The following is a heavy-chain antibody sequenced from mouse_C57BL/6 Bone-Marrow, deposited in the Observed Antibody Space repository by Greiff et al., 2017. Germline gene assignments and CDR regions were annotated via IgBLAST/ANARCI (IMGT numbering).Heavy chain of an antibody. V-gene: IGHV1-69*01. CDR3: ARDATTVVARYFDV. D-gene: IGHD1-1*01. Sequence: QVLLQQPGAELVMPGASVKLSCKASGYTFTSYWMHWVKQRPGQGLEWIGEIDPSDSYTNYNQKFKGKSTLTVDKSSSTAYMQLSSLTSEDSAVYYCARDATTVVARYFDVWGTGTTVTVSS. J-gene: IGHJ1*03. CDR1: GYTFTSYW. CDR2: IDPSDSYT.